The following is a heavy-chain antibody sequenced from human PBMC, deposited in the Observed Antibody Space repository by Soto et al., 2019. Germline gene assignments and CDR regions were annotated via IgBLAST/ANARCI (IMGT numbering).Heavy chain of an antibody. Sequence: EVQLLESGGGLVQPGGSLRLSCAASGFTFYSYAMTWVRQAPGKGLEWVSSISGSGGTTYYADSVKGRFTISRDSSKNALYLQMNSLGTEDTAVYYGAKAHSFVELAPFDHWGQGSLVTVSS. CDR2: ISGSGGTT. D-gene: IGHD1-7*01. CDR1: GFTFYSYA. J-gene: IGHJ4*02. CDR3: AKAHSFVELAPFDH. V-gene: IGHV3-23*01.